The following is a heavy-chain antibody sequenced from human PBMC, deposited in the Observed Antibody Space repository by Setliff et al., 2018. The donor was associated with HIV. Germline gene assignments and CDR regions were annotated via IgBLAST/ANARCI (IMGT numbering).Heavy chain of an antibody. Sequence: GASVKVSCKASGYSFTTYGISWVRQAPGQGLEWVGWISVYNGQTLYAQKVQDRITVTMDIPKDTAHMELRGLTPDDTAVYYCARGHHFYWYFDLWGPGTLVTVSS. CDR1: GYSFTTYG. J-gene: IGHJ2*01. CDR2: ISVYNGQT. CDR3: ARGHHFYWYFDL. V-gene: IGHV1-18*01.